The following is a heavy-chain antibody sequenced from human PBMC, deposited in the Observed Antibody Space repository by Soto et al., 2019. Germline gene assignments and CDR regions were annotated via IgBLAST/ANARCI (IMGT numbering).Heavy chain of an antibody. D-gene: IGHD6-6*01. CDR2: IHPSGGTT. J-gene: IGHJ4*02. V-gene: IGHV1-46*01. CDR3: ARAPYSSSSFFFDY. Sequence: ASVKRSCKASGYTFTAFFMHWVRQAPGKGLEWMGIIHPSGGTTNYAQKFQGRVAMTWDTSTSTVYMDLSSLRSDDTAVYYCARAPYSSSSFFFDYWGPGTLVTV. CDR1: GYTFTAFF.